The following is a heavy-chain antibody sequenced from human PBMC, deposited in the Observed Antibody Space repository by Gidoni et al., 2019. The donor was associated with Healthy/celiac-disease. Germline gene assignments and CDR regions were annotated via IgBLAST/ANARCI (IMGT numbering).Heavy chain of an antibody. V-gene: IGHV3-30-3*01. CDR1: GFTFTSNT. CDR2: ISYDGSNK. D-gene: IGHD4-17*01. CDR3: ARDYGDYGRDRYYYYGMDV. J-gene: IGHJ6*02. Sequence: QVQLVESGGGVVQTWRSLRLSCAASGFTFTSNTMTGVRQAPGTGLEWVVVISYDGSNKYYADSVKGRFTISRDNSKNTLYLQMNSLRAEDTAVYYCARDYGDYGRDRYYYYGMDVWGQGTTVTVSS.